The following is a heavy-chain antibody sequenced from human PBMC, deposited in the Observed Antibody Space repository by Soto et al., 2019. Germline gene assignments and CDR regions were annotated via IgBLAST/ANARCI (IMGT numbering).Heavy chain of an antibody. J-gene: IGHJ5*02. CDR3: ARDYYGSGRRNAHNWFDP. Sequence: QVQLVQSGAEVKKPGASVKVSCKASGYTFTSYGISWGRQAPGQGLEWMGWISAYNGNTNYAQKLQGKVTMTTDTSTSTGYMELRSLRYDDTAVYYCARDYYGSGRRNAHNWFDPWGQGTLVTVSS. CDR2: ISAYNGNT. CDR1: GYTFTSYG. V-gene: IGHV1-18*01. D-gene: IGHD3-10*01.